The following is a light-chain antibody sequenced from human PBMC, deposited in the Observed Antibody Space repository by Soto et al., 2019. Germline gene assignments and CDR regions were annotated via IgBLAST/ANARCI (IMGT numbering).Light chain of an antibody. V-gene: IGKV2-28*01. Sequence: DIVKTQSPLSLPITPGEPASISCRSSQSLLLSNGYNYLDWYLQKPGQSPQLLIYLGSNRASGVPDRFSGSGSGTDFTLKISRVEAEDVGVYYCMQSLQTPRTFGQGTKVEIK. CDR2: LGS. J-gene: IGKJ1*01. CDR1: QSLLLSNGYNY. CDR3: MQSLQTPRT.